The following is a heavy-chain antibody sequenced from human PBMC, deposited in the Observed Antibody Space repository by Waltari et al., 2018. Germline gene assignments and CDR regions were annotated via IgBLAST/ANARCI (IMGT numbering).Heavy chain of an antibody. CDR1: GFTFSSYA. CDR3: AKEPDMYYYYYMDV. Sequence: EVQLLESGGGLVQPGGSLRLSCAASGFTFSSYAMSWVRQAPGKGLEWVTAISGSGGSTYYADSVKGRFTISRDNSKNTLYLQMNSLRAEDTSVYYCAKEPDMYYYYYMDVWGKGTTVTVSS. CDR2: ISGSGGST. J-gene: IGHJ6*03. V-gene: IGHV3-23*01. D-gene: IGHD3-9*01.